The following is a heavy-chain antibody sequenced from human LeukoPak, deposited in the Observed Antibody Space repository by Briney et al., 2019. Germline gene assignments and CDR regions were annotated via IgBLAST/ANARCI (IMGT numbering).Heavy chain of an antibody. V-gene: IGHV3-30-3*01. D-gene: IGHD2-2*01. J-gene: IGHJ5*02. CDR2: ISYDGSNK. Sequence: GRSLRLSCAASGFTFSSYAMHWVRQAPGKGLEWVAVISYDGSNKYYADSVKGRFTISRDNSKNTLYLQMNSLRAEDTAVYYCASAGIRYCSSTSCYGNWFDPWDQGTLVTVSS. CDR3: ASAGIRYCSSTSCYGNWFDP. CDR1: GFTFSSYA.